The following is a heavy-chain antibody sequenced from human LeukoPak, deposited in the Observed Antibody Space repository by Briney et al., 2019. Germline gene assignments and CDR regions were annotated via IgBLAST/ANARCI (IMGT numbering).Heavy chain of an antibody. CDR2: ISSSSSYI. CDR3: ARDVDQQLARDYYYYYMDV. CDR1: GFTFSSYS. V-gene: IGHV3-21*01. D-gene: IGHD6-13*01. Sequence: GGSLRLSCAASGFTFSSYSMNWVRQAPGKGPEWVSSISSSSSYIFYADSMKGRFTTSRDNAKNSLYLQMNSLRAEDTAVYYCARDVDQQLARDYYYYYMDVWGKGTTVTVSS. J-gene: IGHJ6*03.